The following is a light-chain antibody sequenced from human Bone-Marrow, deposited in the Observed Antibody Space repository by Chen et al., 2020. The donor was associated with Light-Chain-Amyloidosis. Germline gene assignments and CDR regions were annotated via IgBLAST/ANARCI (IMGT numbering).Light chain of an antibody. CDR2: DDS. V-gene: IGLV3-21*02. CDR1: NIGSTS. J-gene: IGLJ3*02. CDR3: QVWDRSSDRPV. Sequence: SYVLTQPSSVSVAPGQPATIACGGNNIGSTSVHWYQQPPGQAPLLVVYDDSDRPSGIPGRLSGSNSGNTATLTISRVEAGDEADYYCQVWDRSSDRPVFGGGTKLTVL.